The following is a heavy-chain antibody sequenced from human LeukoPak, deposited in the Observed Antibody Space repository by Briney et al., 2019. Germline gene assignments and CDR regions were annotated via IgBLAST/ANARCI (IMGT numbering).Heavy chain of an antibody. CDR3: TTAPSMPYYGYVWGSYRNFDY. D-gene: IGHD3-16*02. CDR1: GFTFSNAW. Sequence: RGGSLRLSCAASGFTFSNAWMSWVRQAPGKGLEWVGRIKSKTDGGTTDYAAPVKGRFTISRDDSKNTLYLQMNSLKTEDTAVYYCTTAPSMPYYGYVWGSYRNFDYWGQGTLVTVSS. V-gene: IGHV3-15*01. J-gene: IGHJ4*02. CDR2: IKSKTDGGTT.